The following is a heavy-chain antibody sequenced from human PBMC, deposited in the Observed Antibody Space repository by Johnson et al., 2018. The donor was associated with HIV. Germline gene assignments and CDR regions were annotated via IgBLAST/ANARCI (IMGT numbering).Heavy chain of an antibody. CDR3: AKDNSYGDLRDAFDI. Sequence: QVQLVESGGGVVQPGGSLRLSCAASGFTFSSYGMHWVRQAPGKGLEWVAFIRYDGSNKYYADSVKGRFTISRDNSKNTLYLQMNSLRAEDTAVYYCAKDNSYGDLRDAFDIWGKGTMVTVSS. CDR2: IRYDGSNK. CDR1: GFTFSSYG. J-gene: IGHJ3*02. D-gene: IGHD4-17*01. V-gene: IGHV3-30*02.